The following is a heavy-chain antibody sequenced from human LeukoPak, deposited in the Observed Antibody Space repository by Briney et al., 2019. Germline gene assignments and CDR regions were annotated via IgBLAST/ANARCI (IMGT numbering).Heavy chain of an antibody. CDR1: RLTFSVYE. CDR2: ISSSGDTI. J-gene: IGHJ4*02. V-gene: IGHV3-48*03. D-gene: IGHD5-12*01. Sequence: GGSLRLSCAASRLTFSVYEMNWVRQAPGKGLEWVSYISSSGDTIYYADSVKGRFTISRDNAKNSLYLQMNSLRAEDTAVYYCARDVSGYDPGRFDYWGQGSLVTVSS. CDR3: ARDVSGYDPGRFDY.